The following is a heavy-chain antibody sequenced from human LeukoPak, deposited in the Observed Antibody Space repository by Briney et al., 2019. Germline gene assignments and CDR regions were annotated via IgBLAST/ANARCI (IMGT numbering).Heavy chain of an antibody. Sequence: GGSLRLSCAASGFTFSTYAMSWVRQAPGKGLEWVSAISGSGGNTYYTDSVKGRFSISRDNSKNTLYLQMNSLRDDDTAVYYCTRSPSLGGRYWGFDYWGQGALVTVSS. V-gene: IGHV3-23*01. CDR1: GFTFSTYA. J-gene: IGHJ4*02. CDR3: TRSPSLGGRYWGFDY. CDR2: ISGSGGNT. D-gene: IGHD1-26*01.